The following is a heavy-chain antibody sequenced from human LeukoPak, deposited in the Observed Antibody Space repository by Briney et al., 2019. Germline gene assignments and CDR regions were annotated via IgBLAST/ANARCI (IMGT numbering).Heavy chain of an antibody. J-gene: IGHJ4*02. CDR3: ARAEAAAGTDY. CDR1: GFTFNGYW. Sequence: GGSLRLSCAASGFTFNGYWMHWVRQAPGKGLVWVSRISSDGSSTKYADSVKGRFTISRDNAKNTLYLQMNSLRAEDTAVYYCARAEAAAGTDYWGQGTLVTVSS. CDR2: ISSDGSST. V-gene: IGHV3-74*01. D-gene: IGHD6-13*01.